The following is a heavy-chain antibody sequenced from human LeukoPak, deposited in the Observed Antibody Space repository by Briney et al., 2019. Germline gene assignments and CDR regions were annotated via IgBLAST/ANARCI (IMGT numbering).Heavy chain of an antibody. CDR3: ARGFVYGMDV. CDR2: INHSGST. D-gene: IGHD3-10*01. V-gene: IGHV4-34*01. CDR1: GGSFSGYY. Sequence: SETLSLTCAVSGGSFSGYYWSWIRQPPGKGLEWIGEINHSGSTNYNPSLKSRVTISVDTSKNQFSLKLSSVTAADTAVYYCARGFVYGMDVWGQGTTVTVSS. J-gene: IGHJ6*02.